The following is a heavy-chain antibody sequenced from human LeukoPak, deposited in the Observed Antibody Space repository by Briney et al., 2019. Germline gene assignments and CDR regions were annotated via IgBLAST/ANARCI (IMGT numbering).Heavy chain of an antibody. CDR3: AKDGSSVLRYFDSPGQGDY. V-gene: IGHV3-23*01. CDR2: ISGSGGST. Sequence: GGSLRLSCAASGFTFSSYAMHWVRQAPGKGLEWVPAISGSGGSTYYADSVKGRFTISRDNSKNTLYLQMNSLRAGDTAVYYCAKDGSSVLRYFDSPGQGDYWGQGTLVTVSS. D-gene: IGHD3-9*01. J-gene: IGHJ4*02. CDR1: GFTFSSYA.